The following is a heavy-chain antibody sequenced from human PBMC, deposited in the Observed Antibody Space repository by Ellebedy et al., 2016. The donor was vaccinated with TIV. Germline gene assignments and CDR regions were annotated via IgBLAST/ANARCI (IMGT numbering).Heavy chain of an antibody. Sequence: GGSLRLSXAASGFTVSSNYMSWVRQAPGKGLEWVSVIYSGGSTYYADSVKGRFTISRDNSKNTLYLQMNSLRAEDTAVYYCAKDGEWLSPYDAFDIWGQGTMVTVSS. J-gene: IGHJ3*02. CDR2: IYSGGST. CDR1: GFTVSSNY. CDR3: AKDGEWLSPYDAFDI. V-gene: IGHV3-53*01. D-gene: IGHD3-3*01.